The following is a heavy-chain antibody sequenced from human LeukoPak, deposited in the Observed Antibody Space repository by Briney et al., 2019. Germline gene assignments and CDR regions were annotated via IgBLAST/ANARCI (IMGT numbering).Heavy chain of an antibody. Sequence: SETLSLTCAVYGGSFSGYYWSWIRQPPGKGLEWIGEINHSGSTNYNPSLKSRVTISVDTSKYQFSLKLSSVTAADTAVYYCARVRKYFDLWGRGTLVTVSS. V-gene: IGHV4-34*01. CDR3: ARVRKYFDL. CDR1: GGSFSGYY. J-gene: IGHJ2*01. CDR2: INHSGST. D-gene: IGHD1-14*01.